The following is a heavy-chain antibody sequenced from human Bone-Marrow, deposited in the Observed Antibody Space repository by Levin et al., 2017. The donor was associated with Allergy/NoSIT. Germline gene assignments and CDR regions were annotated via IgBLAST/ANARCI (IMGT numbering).Heavy chain of an antibody. CDR2: ISYDGSNK. D-gene: IGHD1-26*01. CDR1: GFTFSSYA. J-gene: IGHJ6*02. CDR3: ARDLGGSGSYYYYYYYGMDV. Sequence: PGGSLRLSCAASGFTFSSYAMHWVRQAPGKGLEWVAVISYDGSNKYYADSVKGRFTISRDNSKNTLYLQMNSLRAEDTAVYYCARDLGGSGSYYYYYYYGMDVWGQGTTVTVSS. V-gene: IGHV3-30-3*01.